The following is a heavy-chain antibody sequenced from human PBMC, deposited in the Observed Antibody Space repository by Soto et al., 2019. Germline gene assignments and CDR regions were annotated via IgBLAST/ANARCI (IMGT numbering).Heavy chain of an antibody. V-gene: IGHV4-61*03. Sequence: PSETLSLTCAVSRGSGRSDNYYWTWIRQTPGKGLEWLGFISNTGNTKYNPSLKSRVTISLDTSKNHFSLRLTSVTAADTAVYYCASEIPRDGYNFGSGAMAVWGQGTTVTVSS. CDR2: ISNTGNT. D-gene: IGHD5-12*01. J-gene: IGHJ6*02. CDR3: ASEIPRDGYNFGSGAMAV. CDR1: RGSGRSDNYY.